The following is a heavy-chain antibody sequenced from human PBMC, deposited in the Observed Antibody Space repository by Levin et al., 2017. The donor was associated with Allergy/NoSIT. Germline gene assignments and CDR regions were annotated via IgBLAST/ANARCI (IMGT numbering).Heavy chain of an antibody. CDR3: ARGYGSGSYYHY. CDR2: INRGGSP. V-gene: IGHV4-34*01. CDR1: GGSFSGYY. D-gene: IGHD3-10*01. J-gene: IGHJ4*02. Sequence: SETLSLTCAVYGGSFSGYYWSWIRQSPGKGMEWIGEINRGGSPNYNPSLRSRVTISVDTSKNQFSLKLTSVTAADTAVYYCARGYGSGSYYHYWGQGTLVTVSS.